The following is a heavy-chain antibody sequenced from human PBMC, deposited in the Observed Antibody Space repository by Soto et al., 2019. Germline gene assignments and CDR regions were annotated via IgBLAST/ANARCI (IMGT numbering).Heavy chain of an antibody. CDR3: TSARYCSRDACPAAE. CDR1: GFPFSATG. V-gene: IGHV3-23*01. Sequence: EVQLLESGGGLVQPGGSLRLSCAASGFPFSATGMLWVRQPPGGGLEWVSAIGPNPANTNYADSVKGRFTISRDNSKSTVLLQMATLRAEDTALYYCTSARYCSRDACPAAEWGQGTLITVSS. D-gene: IGHD2-2*01. J-gene: IGHJ4*02. CDR2: IGPNPANT.